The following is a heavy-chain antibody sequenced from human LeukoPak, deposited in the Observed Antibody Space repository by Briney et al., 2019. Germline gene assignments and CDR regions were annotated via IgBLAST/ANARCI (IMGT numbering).Heavy chain of an antibody. CDR2: IYYSGST. J-gene: IGHJ3*01. CDR1: GGSISSGGYY. D-gene: IGHD6-19*01. CDR3: ARQGRVRGSSGHEIDVFDV. V-gene: IGHV4-61*08. Sequence: PSETLSLTCTISGGSISSGGYYWSWIRQPPGKGLEWIGYIYYSGSTNYNPSLKSRVTISVDMSKKQLSLKLSSVTAADTAVYYCARQGRVRGSSGHEIDVFDVWGQGTMVTVSS.